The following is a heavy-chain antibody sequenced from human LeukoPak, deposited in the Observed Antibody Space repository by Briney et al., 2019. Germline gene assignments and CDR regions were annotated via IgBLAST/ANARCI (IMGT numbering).Heavy chain of an antibody. CDR2: IWYDGSNK. V-gene: IGHV3-33*06. D-gene: IGHD3-10*01. J-gene: IGHJ6*04. Sequence: GRYLRLSCAASGFTFSSYGMHWVRQAPGKGLEWVAVIWYDGSNKYYADSVKGRFTISRDNSKNTLYLQMNSLRAEATAVYYCAKEGVRITMVRGVIPTTNYYGMDVWGKGTTVTVSS. CDR1: GFTFSSYG. CDR3: AKEGVRITMVRGVIPTTNYYGMDV.